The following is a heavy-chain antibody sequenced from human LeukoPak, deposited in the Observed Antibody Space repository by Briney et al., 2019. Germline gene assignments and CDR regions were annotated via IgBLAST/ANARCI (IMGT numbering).Heavy chain of an antibody. CDR1: GFTFSSYS. Sequence: GGSLRLSCAASGFTFSSYSMNWVRQAPGKGLEWVSYIGSVSTTIYYADSVKGRFTISRDNAKNSLFLQMNSLRAEDTAVYYCARDGGGWVIDYWGLGTLVTVPS. J-gene: IGHJ4*02. V-gene: IGHV3-48*01. CDR3: ARDGGGWVIDY. D-gene: IGHD6-19*01. CDR2: IGSVSTTI.